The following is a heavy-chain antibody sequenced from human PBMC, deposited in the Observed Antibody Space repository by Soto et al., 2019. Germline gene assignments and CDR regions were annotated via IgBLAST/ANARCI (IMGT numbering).Heavy chain of an antibody. V-gene: IGHV3-23*01. CDR1: GFPFSSYC. CDR2: ISGSGGST. J-gene: IGHJ6*02. Sequence: GGSLRLSFSASGFPFSSYCMSWVRQARGKGPEWVSAISGSGGSTYYADSVKGRFTISRDNSKNTLYLQMNSLRAEDTAVYYCAKDGYYDSMGDGMDVWGQGTTVTVSS. D-gene: IGHD3-22*01. CDR3: AKDGYYDSMGDGMDV.